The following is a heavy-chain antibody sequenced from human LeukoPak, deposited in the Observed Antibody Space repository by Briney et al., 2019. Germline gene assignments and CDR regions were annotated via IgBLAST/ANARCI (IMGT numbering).Heavy chain of an antibody. CDR3: ARDRGMTLFYYGMDV. V-gene: IGHV3-48*03. D-gene: IGHD2-21*01. J-gene: IGHJ6*02. CDR2: ISSSGSTI. CDR1: GFTFSNHE. Sequence: GGSLRLSCAASGFTFSNHEMNWVRQAPGKGLEWVSYISSSGSTIYYADSVKGRFTNSRDNAKNSLYLQMNSLRAEDTAVYYCARDRGMTLFYYGMDVWGQGTTVTVPS.